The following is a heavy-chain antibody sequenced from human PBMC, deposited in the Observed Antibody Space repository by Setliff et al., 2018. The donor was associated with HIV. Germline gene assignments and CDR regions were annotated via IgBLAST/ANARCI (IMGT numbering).Heavy chain of an antibody. D-gene: IGHD1-26*01. CDR2: TNPNSGNT. J-gene: IGHJ5*02. CDR1: GYTFTSYD. CDR3: VSEGATTSWSDP. V-gene: IGHV1-8*01. Sequence: ASVKVSCKASGYTFTSYDINWVRQATGQGLEWMGWTNPNSGNTGYAQKFQGRVTMTRNTSISTAYMELSSLRSEDTAVYYCVSEGATTSWSDPWGQGTLVTVSS.